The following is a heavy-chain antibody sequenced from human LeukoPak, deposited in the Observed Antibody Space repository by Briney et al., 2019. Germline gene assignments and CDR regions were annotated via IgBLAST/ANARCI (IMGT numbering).Heavy chain of an antibody. CDR2: ISYDGSNK. CDR3: TRGFCNSIRCYEGPSDF. V-gene: IGHV3-30-3*01. D-gene: IGHD2-2*01. J-gene: IGHJ4*02. Sequence: PGGSLRLSCAASGFTFSSYAMHWVRQAPGKGLEWVAVISYDGSNKYYADSVKGRFTISRDNSKNTLYLQMNSLKSEDTAIYYCTRGFCNSIRCYEGPSDFWGQGTVVTVSS. CDR1: GFTFSSYA.